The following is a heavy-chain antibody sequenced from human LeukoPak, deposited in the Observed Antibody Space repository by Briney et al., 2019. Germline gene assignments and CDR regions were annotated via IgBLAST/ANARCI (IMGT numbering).Heavy chain of an antibody. CDR1: GGTFSSYA. D-gene: IGHD3-22*01. CDR3: ARENGSGKYYYDSSGYYSDAFDI. J-gene: IGHJ3*02. CDR2: IIPIFGTA. V-gene: IGHV1-69*05. Sequence: SVKVSCKASGGTFSSYAISWVRQAPGQGLEWMGGIIPIFGTANYAQKFQGRVTITTDESTSTAYMELSSLRSEDTAVYYCARENGSGKYYYDSSGYYSDAFDIWGQGTMVTVSS.